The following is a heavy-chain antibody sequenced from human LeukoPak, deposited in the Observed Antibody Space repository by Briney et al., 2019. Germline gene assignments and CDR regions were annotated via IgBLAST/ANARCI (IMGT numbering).Heavy chain of an antibody. J-gene: IGHJ4*02. CDR1: GFTVSSNY. D-gene: IGHD3-3*01. Sequence: GGSLRLSCAASGFTVSSNYMSGVRQAPGKGLEWVSVIYSGGSTYYADSVKGRFTISRDNSKNTLYLQMNSLRAEDTAVYYCARATYDFWSGPNFDYWGQGTLVTVSS. CDR3: ARATYDFWSGPNFDY. CDR2: IYSGGST. V-gene: IGHV3-53*01.